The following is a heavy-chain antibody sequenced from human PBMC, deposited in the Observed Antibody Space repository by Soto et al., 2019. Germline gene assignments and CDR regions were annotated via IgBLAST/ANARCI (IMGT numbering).Heavy chain of an antibody. CDR3: ARADYYYYYMDV. J-gene: IGHJ6*03. Sequence: ASVKVCCKASGGTFSSYTISWVRQAPGQGLEWMGRIIPILGIANYAQKFQGRVTITADKSTSTAYMELSSLRSEDTAVYYCARADYYYYYMDVWGKGTTVTVSS. CDR1: GGTFSSYT. V-gene: IGHV1-69*02. CDR2: IIPILGIA.